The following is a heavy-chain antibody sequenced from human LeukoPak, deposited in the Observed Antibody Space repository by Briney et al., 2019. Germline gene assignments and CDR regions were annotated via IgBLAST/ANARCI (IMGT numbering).Heavy chain of an antibody. CDR2: INPNSGGT. Sequence: ASVKVSCKASGYTFTGYCMHWVRQAPGQGLEWMGWINPNSGGTNYAQKFQGWVTMTRDTSISTAYMELSRLRSDDTAVYYCAREGGIAAAVANWFDPWGQGTLVTVSS. J-gene: IGHJ5*02. CDR3: AREGGIAAAVANWFDP. V-gene: IGHV1-2*04. D-gene: IGHD6-13*01. CDR1: GYTFTGYC.